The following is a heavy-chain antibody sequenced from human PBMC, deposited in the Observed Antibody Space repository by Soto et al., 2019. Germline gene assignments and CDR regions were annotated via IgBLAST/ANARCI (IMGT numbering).Heavy chain of an antibody. Sequence: SETLSLTCTVSGGSISGYSWTWIRQPPGKGLEWIGYIYKSGSTNYNPSLKSRVTMSVDTSKSQLSLKLTSVTAADTAVYYCARWVPNCSSSSCYFDYWSQGALVTVSS. V-gene: IGHV4-59*01. CDR1: GGSISGYS. CDR2: IYKSGST. CDR3: ARWVPNCSSSSCYFDY. J-gene: IGHJ4*02. D-gene: IGHD2-2*01.